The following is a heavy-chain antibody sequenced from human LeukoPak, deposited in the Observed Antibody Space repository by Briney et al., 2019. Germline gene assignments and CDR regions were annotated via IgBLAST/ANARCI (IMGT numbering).Heavy chain of an antibody. V-gene: IGHV4-34*01. D-gene: IGHD2-15*01. CDR2: NNHSGST. J-gene: IGHJ6*02. CDR3: ARGANFYYYGMDV. CDR1: GGSLSGYY. Sequence: SETLSLTPAVHGGSLSGYYWSWIPQPPGRGREWSGENNHSGSTNYDASLKSRVTISVDKSKNQFSLKLSSVTAADTAVYYCARGANFYYYGMDVWGQGTTVTVSS.